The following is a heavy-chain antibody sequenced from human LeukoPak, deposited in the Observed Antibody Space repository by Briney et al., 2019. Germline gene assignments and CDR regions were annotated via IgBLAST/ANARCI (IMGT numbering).Heavy chain of an antibody. D-gene: IGHD3-9*01. Sequence: SETLSLTCTVSGGSISSSSYYWGWIRQPPGKGLEWIVSIYYSGSTYYNPSLKSRVSISVDTSKNQFSLKLSSVTAADTAVYYCARHPKYFDWLLSFDYWGQGTLVTVSS. V-gene: IGHV4-39*01. CDR1: GGSISSSSYY. J-gene: IGHJ4*02. CDR3: ARHPKYFDWLLSFDY. CDR2: IYYSGST.